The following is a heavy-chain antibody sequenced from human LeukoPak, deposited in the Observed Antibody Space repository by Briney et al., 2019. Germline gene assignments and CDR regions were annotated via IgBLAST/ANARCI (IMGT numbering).Heavy chain of an antibody. Sequence: PGRSLRLSCAASGFTFSSYVMHWVRQAPGKGLEWVAGISYDGNNKYYAESVKGRFTITRDNSKNTLYLQMNSLRAEDTAVYYCAKDWVVRGVISYWGQGTLVTVPS. D-gene: IGHD3-10*01. CDR2: ISYDGNNK. J-gene: IGHJ4*02. CDR3: AKDWVVRGVISY. V-gene: IGHV3-30*18. CDR1: GFTFSSYV.